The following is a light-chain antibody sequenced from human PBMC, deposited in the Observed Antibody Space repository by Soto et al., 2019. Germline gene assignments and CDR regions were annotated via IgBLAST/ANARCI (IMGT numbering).Light chain of an antibody. CDR1: QSVSSN. Sequence: EVVMTQSPATLSVSPGERATLSCRASQSVSSNLAWYQQKPGQAPRLLIYGASTRATGVPVRFSGSGSGTEFTLTIGSLQSEDFAFYYCQQYDNWPPWTFGLGTKVEIK. CDR2: GAS. J-gene: IGKJ1*01. CDR3: QQYDNWPPWT. V-gene: IGKV3-15*01.